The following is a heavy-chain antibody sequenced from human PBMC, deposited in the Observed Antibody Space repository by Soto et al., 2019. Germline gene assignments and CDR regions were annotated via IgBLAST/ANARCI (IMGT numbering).Heavy chain of an antibody. J-gene: IGHJ5*02. CDR2: IYSSGNT. CDR1: GGTISGYY. CDR3: ARGQRFSAWFDP. V-gene: IGHV4-4*07. D-gene: IGHD3-3*01. Sequence: QVHLQESGPGLVKPSETLSLTCSVSGGTISGYYWTWIRQPAGKGLEWIGRIYSSGNTKYNPSLQSRVTMSLDTSNNQFSRSLTSVTAAATAVYYCARGQRFSAWFDPWGQGTLVTVSS.